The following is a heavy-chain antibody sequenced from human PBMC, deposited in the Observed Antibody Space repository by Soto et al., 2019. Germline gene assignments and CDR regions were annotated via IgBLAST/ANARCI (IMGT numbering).Heavy chain of an antibody. CDR2: ISPYRGYT. V-gene: IGHV1-18*01. CDR3: TREATVLIPSAHPSHVDS. CDR1: GYNFMKYC. Sequence: QVQLVQSGPEMKETGASVKVSCKGFGYNFMKYCINWVRQAHGQGLEWVGWISPYRGYTHSAPKFHGRITLTKDTAAATAYMELKILRSADTALYFCTREATVLIPSAHPSHVDSWCQGTLVTVSS. D-gene: IGHD4-4*01. J-gene: IGHJ4*02.